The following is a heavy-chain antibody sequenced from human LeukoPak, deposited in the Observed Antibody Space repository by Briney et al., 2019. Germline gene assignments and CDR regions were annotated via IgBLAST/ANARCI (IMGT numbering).Heavy chain of an antibody. D-gene: IGHD6-19*01. V-gene: IGHV4-34*01. CDR3: ARRGAVALSY. CDR2: INHSGST. J-gene: IGHJ4*02. CDR1: GGSFSGYY. Sequence: SETLSLTCAVYGGSFSGYYWSWIRQPPGKGLEWIGEINHSGSTNYNPSLKSRVTISVDTSENQFSLKLSSVTAADTAVYYCARRGAVALSYWGQGTLATVSS.